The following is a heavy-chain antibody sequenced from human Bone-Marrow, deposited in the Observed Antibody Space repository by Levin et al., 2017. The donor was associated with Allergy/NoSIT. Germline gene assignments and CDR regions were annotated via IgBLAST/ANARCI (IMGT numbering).Heavy chain of an antibody. CDR1: GFTVSSYW. CDR3: ARERQVVPSSAWYGLAV. Sequence: PGGSLRLSCAASGFTVSSYWMTWVRQAPGKGLEWVANIKHDGSEKYYVDSVKGRFTISRDNAKNSLYLQMNSLRAEDTAVYYCARERQVVPSSAWYGLAVWGQGTTVTVSS. V-gene: IGHV3-7*01. D-gene: IGHD2-2*01. CDR2: IKHDGSEK. J-gene: IGHJ6*02.